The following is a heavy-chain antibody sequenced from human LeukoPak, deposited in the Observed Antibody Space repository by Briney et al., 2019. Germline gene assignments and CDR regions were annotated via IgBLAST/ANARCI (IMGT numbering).Heavy chain of an antibody. J-gene: IGHJ4*02. CDR3: ARGAVGATLKTFDY. CDR1: GYTFTGYY. Sequence: GASVKVSCKASGYTFTGYYMHWVRQAPGQGREWMGWINPDSGATNYAQRFQGRVTMTRDTSISTAYMELSRLRSDDTAVYYCARGAVGATLKTFDYWGQGTLVTVSS. D-gene: IGHD1-26*01. V-gene: IGHV1-2*02. CDR2: INPDSGAT.